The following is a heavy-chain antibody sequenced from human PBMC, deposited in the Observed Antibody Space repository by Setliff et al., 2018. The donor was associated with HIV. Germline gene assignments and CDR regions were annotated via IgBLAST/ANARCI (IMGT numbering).Heavy chain of an antibody. CDR3: TKVGYCSSASCYASDY. J-gene: IGHJ4*02. CDR2: IRTKANSYAT. D-gene: IGHD2-2*01. CDR1: GFNFSNSA. V-gene: IGHV3-73*01. Sequence: GSLRLSCVASGFNFSNSAMSWVRQASGKGLEWVGRIRTKANSYATAYGAAVKGRFTISRDDSKNTAYLQMNSLKTEDTAVYYCTKVGYCSSASCYASDYWGQGTLVTVSS.